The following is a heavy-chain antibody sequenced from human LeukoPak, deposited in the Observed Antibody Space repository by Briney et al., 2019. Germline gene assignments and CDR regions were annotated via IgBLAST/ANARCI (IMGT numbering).Heavy chain of an antibody. CDR1: GFTYSSDW. CDR3: ASPPLGYCDSTSCRFDY. CDR2: IKLDGSQK. Sequence: GPCLRLSCAASGFTYSSDWTSSVRHPPGNGLEWVATIKLDGSQKYYVDSVKGQFTSSRDNAKSSLYLQMNALRVEDTAVYYCASPPLGYCDSTSCRFDYWGQGTLVTVSS. V-gene: IGHV3-7*01. J-gene: IGHJ4*02. D-gene: IGHD2-2*03.